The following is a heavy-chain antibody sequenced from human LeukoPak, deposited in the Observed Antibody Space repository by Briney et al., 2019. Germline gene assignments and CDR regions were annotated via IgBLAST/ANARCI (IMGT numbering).Heavy chain of an antibody. D-gene: IGHD5-12*01. CDR1: GGTFSSYA. CDR2: IIPIFGTA. CDR3: ARDHGYGGYAEITYYFDY. V-gene: IGHV1-69*05. J-gene: IGHJ4*02. Sequence: GASVKVSCKASGGTFSSYAISWVRQAPGQGLEWMGRIIPIFGTANYAQKFQGRVTITTDESTSTAYMGLSSLRSEDTAVYYCARDHGYGGYAEITYYFDYWGQGTLVTVSS.